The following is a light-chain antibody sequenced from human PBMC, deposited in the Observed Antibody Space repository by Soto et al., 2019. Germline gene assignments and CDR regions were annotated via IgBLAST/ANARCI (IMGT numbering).Light chain of an antibody. J-gene: IGKJ2*01. CDR3: QQYYSSPYT. V-gene: IGKV4-1*01. Sequence: DIVMTQSPDSLAVSLGERATINCKSSQSVLYSSNNKNHLAWYHQKSGQPPKLLIYWASTRESGVPDRFSGSGSGTDFTLTIISLQAEDVAVYYCQQYYSSPYTFGQGTKLEIK. CDR2: WAS. CDR1: QSVLYSSNNKNH.